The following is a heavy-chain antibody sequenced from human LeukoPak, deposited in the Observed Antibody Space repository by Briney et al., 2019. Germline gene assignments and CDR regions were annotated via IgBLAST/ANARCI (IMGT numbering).Heavy chain of an antibody. CDR1: GGSISSGSYY. CDR2: IYTSGST. CDR3: AREGRDSSSWYYYYYYMDV. D-gene: IGHD6-13*01. Sequence: PSQTLSLTCTVSGGSISSGSYYWSWIRQPAGTGLEWIGRIYTSGSTNYNPSLKSRVTISVDTSKNQFSLKLSSVTAADTAVYYWAREGRDSSSWYYYYYYMDVWGKGTTVTVSS. J-gene: IGHJ6*03. V-gene: IGHV4-61*02.